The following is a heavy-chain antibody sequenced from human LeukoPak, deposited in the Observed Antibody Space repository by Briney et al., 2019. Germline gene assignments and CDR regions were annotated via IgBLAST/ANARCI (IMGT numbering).Heavy chain of an antibody. CDR1: GGSISSHY. J-gene: IGHJ6*03. CDR2: IYYSGST. V-gene: IGHV4-59*11. CDR3: ARLREELFPLYYYYYMDV. Sequence: PSETLSRTCTVSGGSISSHYWSWIRQPPGKGLEWIGYIYYSGSTNYNPSLKSRVTISVDTSKNQFSLKLSSVTAADTAVYYCARLREELFPLYYYYYMDVWGKGTTVTVSS. D-gene: IGHD3-10*01.